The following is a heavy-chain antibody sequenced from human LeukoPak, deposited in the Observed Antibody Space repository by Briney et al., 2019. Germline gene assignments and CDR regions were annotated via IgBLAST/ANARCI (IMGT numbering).Heavy chain of an antibody. J-gene: IGHJ4*02. CDR3: ARLAVAGTFSALDY. CDR1: GYNFANYW. V-gene: IGHV5-51*01. CDR2: IYPGDSDT. D-gene: IGHD6-19*01. Sequence: GESLKISCKGSGYNFANYWIGWVRQMPGKGLEWMGIIYPGDSDTRYSPSFQGQVTISADKSISTAYLQWSSLKASDTAMYYCARLAVAGTFSALDYWGQGTLVTVSS.